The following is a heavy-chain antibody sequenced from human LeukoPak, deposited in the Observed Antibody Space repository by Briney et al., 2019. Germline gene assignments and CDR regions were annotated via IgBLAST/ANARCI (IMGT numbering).Heavy chain of an antibody. CDR3: ARGGGLDV. D-gene: IGHD3-16*01. CDR2: INHNGNVN. Sequence: GGSLRLSCAASGFTFSSYWMNWARQTPGKGLEWVASINHNGNVNYYVDSVKGRFTISRDNAKNSLHLQMSNLRAEDTAVYFCARGGGLDVWGQGATVTVSS. CDR1: GFTFSSYW. V-gene: IGHV3-7*03. J-gene: IGHJ6*02.